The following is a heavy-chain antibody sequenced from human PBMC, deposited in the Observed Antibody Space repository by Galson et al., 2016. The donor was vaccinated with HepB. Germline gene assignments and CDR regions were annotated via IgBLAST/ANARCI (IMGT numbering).Heavy chain of an antibody. CDR3: ARPYTPTGWSSSY. CDR2: IKQDGRET. CDR1: GFIFSNYW. D-gene: IGHD6-19*01. V-gene: IGHV3-7*03. Sequence: SLRLSCAGSGFIFSNYWMIWVRQAPGKGLEWVANIKQDGRETHYVDSVKGRFIISRDNAKNLMYLQMNSLRAEDTAVYYCARPYTPTGWSSSYWGQGTLVTVSS. J-gene: IGHJ4*02.